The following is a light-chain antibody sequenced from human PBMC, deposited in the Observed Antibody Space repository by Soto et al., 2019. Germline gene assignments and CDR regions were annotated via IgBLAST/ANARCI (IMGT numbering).Light chain of an antibody. CDR3: SSYPRASTPLV. Sequence: QSVLTQPASVSGSPGQSITISCTGTGSDVGGYNYVSWYQQHPGKAPKVMIYDVSNRPSGVSNRFSGSKSGNTASLTISGLQAEDEADYYCSSYPRASTPLVFGGGTKVTVL. CDR2: DVS. CDR1: GSDVGGYNY. J-gene: IGLJ2*01. V-gene: IGLV2-14*01.